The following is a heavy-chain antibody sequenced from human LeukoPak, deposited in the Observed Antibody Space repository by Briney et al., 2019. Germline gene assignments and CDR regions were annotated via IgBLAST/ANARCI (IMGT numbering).Heavy chain of an antibody. D-gene: IGHD6-19*01. CDR3: AASYSSGWVRFDP. V-gene: IGHV4-34*01. CDR2: INHSGST. Sequence: SETLSLTCAVYGGSFSGYYWSWIRQPPGKGLEWIGEINHSGSTNYNPSLKSRVTISVDTSKNQFSLKLSSVTAADTAVYYCAASYSSGWVRFDPWGQGTLVTVSS. CDR1: GGSFSGYY. J-gene: IGHJ5*02.